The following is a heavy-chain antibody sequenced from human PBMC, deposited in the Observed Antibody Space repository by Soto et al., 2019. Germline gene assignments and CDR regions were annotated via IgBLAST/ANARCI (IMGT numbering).Heavy chain of an antibody. CDR2: IYSDGSTT. J-gene: IGHJ4*02. Sequence: GGSLRLSCAASGFTFSSYWMHWVRQAPGKGLVWVSRIYSDGSTTSYADSVKGRFTISRDNAKNTLYLQMNSLRAEDTAVYYCARDGPSRSYLVPSNYFDYSGQGTMVTVSS. V-gene: IGHV3-74*01. CDR1: GFTFSSYW. D-gene: IGHD1-26*01. CDR3: ARDGPSRSYLVPSNYFDY.